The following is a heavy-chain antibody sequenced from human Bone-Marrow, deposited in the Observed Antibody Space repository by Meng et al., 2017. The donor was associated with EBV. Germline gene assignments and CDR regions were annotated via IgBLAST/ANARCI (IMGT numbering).Heavy chain of an antibody. V-gene: IGHV4-34*01. Sequence: QVQLQQWGEGLLTASATLSRTCAVYGESVSGYYWRCIRQPNGKGLEWIGEINQSGSTSYNQSLKSRVTMSVDTSKNHFSLKLTSVTAADTAGYYCARAALDEYQLLEDWGQGTLVTVSS. J-gene: IGHJ4*02. CDR2: INQSGST. D-gene: IGHD2-2*01. CDR1: GESVSGYY. CDR3: ARAALDEYQLLED.